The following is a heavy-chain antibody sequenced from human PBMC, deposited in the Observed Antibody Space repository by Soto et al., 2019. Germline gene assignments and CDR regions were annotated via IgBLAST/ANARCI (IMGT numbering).Heavy chain of an antibody. J-gene: IGHJ6*02. Sequence: SVKVSCKASGGTFSSYAISWVRQAPGQGLEWMGGIIPIFGTANYAQKFQGRVTITADESTSTAYMELSGLRSEDTAVYYCARDFLGYCSGGSCGMDVWGQRTTVTVSS. D-gene: IGHD2-15*01. CDR3: ARDFLGYCSGGSCGMDV. CDR1: GGTFSSYA. V-gene: IGHV1-69*13. CDR2: IIPIFGTA.